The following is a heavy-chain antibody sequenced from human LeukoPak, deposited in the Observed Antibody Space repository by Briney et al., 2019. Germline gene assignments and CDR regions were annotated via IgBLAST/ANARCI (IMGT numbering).Heavy chain of an antibody. Sequence: QPGGSLRLSCAAPGFTLSSYGMQWVRQAPGKGLEWVAFTRYDGSKTYYADSVKGRFTISRDNSKNTLYLQMNSLRAEDTAVYYCAKVPQWLDHPFDYWGQGTLVTVSS. J-gene: IGHJ4*02. D-gene: IGHD6-19*01. CDR2: TRYDGSKT. CDR1: GFTLSSYG. V-gene: IGHV3-30*02. CDR3: AKVPQWLDHPFDY.